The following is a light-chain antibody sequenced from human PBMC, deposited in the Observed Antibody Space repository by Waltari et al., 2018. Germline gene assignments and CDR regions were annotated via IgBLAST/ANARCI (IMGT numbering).Light chain of an antibody. CDR2: DAS. CDR1: QDISRW. J-gene: IGKJ4*01. Sequence: DIQMTQSPSSGSASVGDRVIITCRASQDISRWLAWYQQKPGKAPKFLIYDASTLQSGVPSRFSGSGSGTDFTLTISSLQPEDFATYYCQQGNDFPLTFGGGTKVEI. V-gene: IGKV1-12*01. CDR3: QQGNDFPLT.